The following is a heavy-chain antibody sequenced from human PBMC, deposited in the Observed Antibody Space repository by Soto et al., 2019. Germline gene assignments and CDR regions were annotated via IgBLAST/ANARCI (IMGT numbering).Heavy chain of an antibody. Sequence: QVQLVQSGAEVKKPGASVKVSCKASGYTFTSYDINWVRQATGQGLEWMGWMIPNSGNTGYAQKFQGRLTMTRNTSTTTAYTELSSLRSEDTAVYYCARGNGGSYDWFDPWGQGTLVTVSS. CDR2: MIPNSGNT. V-gene: IGHV1-8*01. D-gene: IGHD1-26*01. CDR1: GYTFTSYD. J-gene: IGHJ5*02. CDR3: ARGNGGSYDWFDP.